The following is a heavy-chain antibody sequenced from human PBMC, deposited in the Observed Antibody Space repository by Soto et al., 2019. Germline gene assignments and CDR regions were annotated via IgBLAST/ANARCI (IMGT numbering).Heavy chain of an antibody. J-gene: IGHJ4*02. CDR1: GSSISSGDYY. Sequence: SETLSLTCTVSGSSISSGDYYWSWIRQPPGKGLEWIGYIYYSGSTYYNPSLKSRVTISVDTSKNQFSLKLSSVTAADTAVYYCASGQLWSLNYWGQGTLVTVSS. CDR2: IYYSGST. V-gene: IGHV4-30-4*01. CDR3: ASGQLWSLNY. D-gene: IGHD5-18*01.